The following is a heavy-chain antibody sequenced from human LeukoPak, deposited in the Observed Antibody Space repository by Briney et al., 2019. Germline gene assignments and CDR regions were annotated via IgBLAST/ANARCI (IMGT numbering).Heavy chain of an antibody. D-gene: IGHD3-10*01. CDR3: AREPTKYGSGSYVDY. V-gene: IGHV1-69*13. Sequence: SVKVSCKASGYTFTGYYMHWVRQAPGQGLEWMGGIIPIFGTANYAQKFQGRVTITADESTSTAYMELSSLRSEDTAVYYCAREPTKYGSGSYVDYWGQGTLVTVSS. CDR1: GYTFTGYY. J-gene: IGHJ4*02. CDR2: IIPIFGTA.